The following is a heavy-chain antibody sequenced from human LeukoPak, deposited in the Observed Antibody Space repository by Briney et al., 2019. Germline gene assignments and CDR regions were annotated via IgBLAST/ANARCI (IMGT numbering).Heavy chain of an antibody. J-gene: IGHJ5*01. V-gene: IGHV3-13*04. CDR1: GFTFSSHD. D-gene: IGHD7-27*01. Sequence: GGSLRLSCAASGFTFSSHDMHWVRQAAGKGLEWVSGFIPAGDRYYAESVKGRFTISRENAKSSLYLQMNSLRVGDTAAYYCVRGGVWGLSSNWLESWGQGILVTVSS. CDR2: FIPAGDR. CDR3: VRGGVWGLSSNWLES.